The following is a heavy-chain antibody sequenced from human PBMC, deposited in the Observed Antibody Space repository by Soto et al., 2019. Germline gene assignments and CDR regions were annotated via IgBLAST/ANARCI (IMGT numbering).Heavy chain of an antibody. CDR2: ISYDGSNK. CDR1: GFTFSSYG. V-gene: IGHV3-30*18. CDR3: AKDRAVAARYYYYGMDV. J-gene: IGHJ6*02. Sequence: WGSLRLSCAASGFTFSSYGMHWVRQAPGRGLEWVAVISYDGSNKYYADSVKGRFTISRDNSKNTLYLQMNSLRAEDTAVYYCAKDRAVAARYYYYGMDVWGQGTTVTVSS. D-gene: IGHD6-6*01.